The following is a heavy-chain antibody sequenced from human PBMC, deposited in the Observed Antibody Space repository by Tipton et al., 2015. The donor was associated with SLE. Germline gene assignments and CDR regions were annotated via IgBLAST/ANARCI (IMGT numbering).Heavy chain of an antibody. J-gene: IGHJ4*02. D-gene: IGHD6-13*01. CDR1: GVSISSRDY. CDR3: ARGKSSRFCDGGVYFDH. Sequence: TLSTCTVSGVSISSRDYWSWVRQPPGEGLEWIGDISHSGNTTYNPSLRSRVTISVDKSKNQFSLRLNSLTDADTAMYFCARGKSSRFCDGGVYFDHWGQGSLVTVSS. V-gene: IGHV4-4*01. CDR2: ISHSGNT.